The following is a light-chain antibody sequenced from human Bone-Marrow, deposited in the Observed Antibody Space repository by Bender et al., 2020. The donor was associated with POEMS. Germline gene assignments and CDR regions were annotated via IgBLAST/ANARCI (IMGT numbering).Light chain of an antibody. CDR3: CSYAAGSTFL. J-gene: IGLJ3*02. Sequence: SALTQPASVSGSPGQSITISCTGTSSDVGIYNLVSWYQQHPTKAPKLMIYEDTKRPSGVSNRFSGSRSGNTASLTISGLQAEDEADYYCCSYAAGSTFLFGGGTKLTVL. CDR1: SSDVGIYNL. CDR2: EDT. V-gene: IGLV2-23*02.